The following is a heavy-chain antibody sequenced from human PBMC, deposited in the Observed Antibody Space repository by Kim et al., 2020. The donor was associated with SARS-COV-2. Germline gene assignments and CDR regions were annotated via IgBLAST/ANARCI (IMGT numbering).Heavy chain of an antibody. Sequence: GGSLRLSCLASGFTFTDYFMAWIRQAPGKGLECISYMSSQGATIYYADSVKGRLTISRDNTMNSVFLQVNSLRPDDTAIYYCARARRRDYFDYWGQGTLVTVSS. CDR1: GFTFTDYF. J-gene: IGHJ4*02. D-gene: IGHD6-25*01. CDR2: MSSQGATI. V-gene: IGHV3-11*01. CDR3: ARARRRDYFDY.